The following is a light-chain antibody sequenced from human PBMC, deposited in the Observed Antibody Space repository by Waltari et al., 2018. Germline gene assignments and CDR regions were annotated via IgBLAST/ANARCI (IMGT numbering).Light chain of an antibody. CDR1: QSITNW. J-gene: IGKJ1*01. CDR2: KAS. CDR3: QQYDNYWT. Sequence: DIQMTQSPSTLSASIVDRVTITCRASQSITNWLAWYQQKPGKAPKLLIYKASNLESGVPSRFSGSGSGTEFTLTISSLQPDDFATYYCQQYDNYWTFGQGTKVENK. V-gene: IGKV1-5*03.